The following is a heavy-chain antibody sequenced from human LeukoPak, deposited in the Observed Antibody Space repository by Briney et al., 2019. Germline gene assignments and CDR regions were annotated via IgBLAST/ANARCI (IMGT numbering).Heavy chain of an antibody. CDR2: IYHSGST. CDR3: ASQSPGIADY. CDR1: GGSISSGGYY. V-gene: IGHV4-30-2*01. Sequence: SQTLSLTCTVSGGSISSGGYYWSWIRQPPGKGLEWIGYIYHSGSTYYNPSLKSRVTISVDTSKNQFSLKLSSVTAADTAVYYCASQSPGIADYWGQGTLVTVSS. D-gene: IGHD6-13*01. J-gene: IGHJ4*02.